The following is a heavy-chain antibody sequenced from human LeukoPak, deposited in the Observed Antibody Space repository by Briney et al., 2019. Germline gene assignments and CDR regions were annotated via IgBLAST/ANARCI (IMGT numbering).Heavy chain of an antibody. V-gene: IGHV4-4*07. CDR2: IYTSGST. Sequence: SETLSLTCTVSGGSISSYYWSWIRQPAGKGLEWIGRIYTSGSTNYNPSLKSRVTMSVDTSKNQFSLKLSSVTAADTAVYYCARDFTYYYDSSGYPEAFDIWGQGTMVTVSS. D-gene: IGHD3-22*01. CDR3: ARDFTYYYDSSGYPEAFDI. CDR1: GGSISSYY. J-gene: IGHJ3*02.